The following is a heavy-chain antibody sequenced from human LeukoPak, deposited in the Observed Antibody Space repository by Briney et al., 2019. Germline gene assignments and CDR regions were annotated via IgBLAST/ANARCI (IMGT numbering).Heavy chain of an antibody. CDR2: ISGDGGST. CDR1: GFTFDDYA. CDR3: ARLDRADYSTSPVPYYNYYMNA. J-gene: IGHJ6*03. D-gene: IGHD6-13*01. V-gene: IGHV3-43*02. Sequence: GGSLRLSCAASGFTFDDYAMHWVRQAPGKGLEWVSLISGDGGSTYYADSVKGRFTISRDNSKNSLYLQMNSLRAEDTAVYYCARLDRADYSTSPVPYYNYYMNAWDKGTTVIVSS.